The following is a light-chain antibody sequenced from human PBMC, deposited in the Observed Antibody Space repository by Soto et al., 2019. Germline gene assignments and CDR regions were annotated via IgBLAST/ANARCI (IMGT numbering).Light chain of an antibody. CDR2: SAS. J-gene: IGKJ5*01. CDR3: QQAKSFPIT. Sequence: DSKMTPSPASLSASVGDRVTITCRASQVIGNYLAWYQQKPGKAPKLLIYSASTLVRGVPSRFSGSGSGTEFTLTISGLQPEDSLTYYCQQAKSFPITFGQGTRLETK. CDR1: QVIGNY. V-gene: IGKV1-12*01.